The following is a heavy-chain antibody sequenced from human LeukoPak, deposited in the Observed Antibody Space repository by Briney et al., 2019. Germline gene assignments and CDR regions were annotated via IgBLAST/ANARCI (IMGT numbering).Heavy chain of an antibody. CDR3: AREQAATRFDP. V-gene: IGHV3-30*03. J-gene: IGHJ5*02. CDR2: ISYDGSNK. Sequence: GGSLRLSCAASGFTFSSYGMHWVRQAPGKGLEWVAVISYDGSNKYYADSVKGRFTISRDNSKNTLYLQMNSLRAEDTAVYYCAREQAATRFDPWGQGTLVTVSS. CDR1: GFTFSSYG. D-gene: IGHD2-15*01.